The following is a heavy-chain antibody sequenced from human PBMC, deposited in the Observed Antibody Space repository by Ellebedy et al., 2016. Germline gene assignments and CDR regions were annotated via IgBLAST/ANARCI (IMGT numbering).Heavy chain of an antibody. J-gene: IGHJ5*02. Sequence: GGSLRLSCAASGFTFSNYSMNWVRQAPGKGLEWVSYISSSSSTIYYADSVKGRFTISRDNSKNTLYLQMNSLRAEDTAVYSCARGVGSGWFDPWGQGTLVTVSS. D-gene: IGHD2-15*01. CDR3: ARGVGSGWFDP. V-gene: IGHV3-48*01. CDR2: ISSSSSTI. CDR1: GFTFSNYS.